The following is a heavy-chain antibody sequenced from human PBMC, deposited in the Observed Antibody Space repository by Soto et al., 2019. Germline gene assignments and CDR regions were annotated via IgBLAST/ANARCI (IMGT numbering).Heavy chain of an antibody. D-gene: IGHD2-15*01. V-gene: IGHV3-33*01. CDR1: GFTFSSYG. CDR3: ARDGYCSGGSCYSAPVFDY. Sequence: PGGSLRLSCAASGFTFSSYGMHWVRQAPGKGLEWVAVIWYDGSNKYYADSVKGRFTISRDNSKNTLYLQMNSLRAEDTAVYYCARDGYCSGGSCYSAPVFDYWGQGTLVTVS. J-gene: IGHJ4*02. CDR2: IWYDGSNK.